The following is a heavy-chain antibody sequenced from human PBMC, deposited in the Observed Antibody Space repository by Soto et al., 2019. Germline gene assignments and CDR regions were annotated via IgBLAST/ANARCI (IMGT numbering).Heavy chain of an antibody. D-gene: IGHD2-21*02. CDR3: ARECGGDCYPSRAFDY. CDR2: ISSSGSTI. Sequence: GGSLRLSCAASGFTFSSYEMNWVRQAPGKGLEWVSYISSSGSTIYYADSVKGRFTISRDNAKKSPYLQMNSLRAEDTAVYYCARECGGDCYPSRAFDYWGQGTLVTASS. CDR1: GFTFSSYE. J-gene: IGHJ4*02. V-gene: IGHV3-48*03.